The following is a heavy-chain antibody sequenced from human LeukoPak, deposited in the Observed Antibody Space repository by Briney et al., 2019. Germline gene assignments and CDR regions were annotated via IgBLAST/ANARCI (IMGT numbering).Heavy chain of an antibody. CDR3: AREVDRVFDY. Sequence: GGSLRLSCAASGFTFSSYSMHWLRQAPGKGLAYVSAISSNGDNTYYAGSVKSRFTISRDNSKNTLYLQMGSLRVEDMGVYYCAREVDRVFDYWGQGNLVTVCS. J-gene: IGHJ4*02. CDR1: GFTFSSYS. V-gene: IGHV3-64*02. D-gene: IGHD2-2*01. CDR2: ISSNGDNT.